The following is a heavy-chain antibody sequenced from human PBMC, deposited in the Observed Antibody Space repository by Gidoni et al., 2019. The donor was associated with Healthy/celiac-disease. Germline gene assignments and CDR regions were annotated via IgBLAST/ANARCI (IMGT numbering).Heavy chain of an antibody. CDR3: ASRWGGYSYFFDY. Sequence: QVQLQESGPGLVKPSPTLSLTCTVSGGSISSGGYYWSWIRQHPGKGLEWIGYIYYSGSTYYNPSLKSRVTISVDTSKNQFSLKLSSVTAADTAVYYCASRWGGYSYFFDYWGQGTLVTVSS. D-gene: IGHD5-18*01. CDR2: IYYSGST. V-gene: IGHV4-31*03. J-gene: IGHJ4*02. CDR1: GGSISSGGYY.